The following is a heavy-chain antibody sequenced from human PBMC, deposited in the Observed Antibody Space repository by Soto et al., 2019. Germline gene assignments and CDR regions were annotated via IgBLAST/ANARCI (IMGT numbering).Heavy chain of an antibody. CDR2: IYYSGST. V-gene: IGHV4-30-4*01. CDR1: GGSISSGDYY. J-gene: IGHJ5*01. CDR3: ARSYYDFWGGYYTPPGWFDS. D-gene: IGHD3-3*01. Sequence: SETLSLTCTVSGGSISSGDYYWSWIRQPPGKGLEWIGYIYYSGSTYYNPSLKSRVTISVDTSKNQFSLKLSSVTAADTAVYYCARSYYDFWGGYYTPPGWFDSWGQGTQVTVSS.